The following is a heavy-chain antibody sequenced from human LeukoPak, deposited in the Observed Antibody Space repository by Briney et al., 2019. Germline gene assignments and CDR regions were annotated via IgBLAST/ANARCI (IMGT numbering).Heavy chain of an antibody. CDR2: IKHDGSEK. CDR1: GFTFSSYW. V-gene: IGHV3-7*01. J-gene: IGHJ4*02. D-gene: IGHD5-12*01. Sequence: GESLRLSCADSGFTFSSYWMNWVRQAPGEGLEWVANIKHDGSEKYYADFVKGRFTISRDNAKNSLYLQMDSLRAEDTAVYYCARDAGHSGYDLLDYWGQGTLVTVSS. CDR3: ARDAGHSGYDLLDY.